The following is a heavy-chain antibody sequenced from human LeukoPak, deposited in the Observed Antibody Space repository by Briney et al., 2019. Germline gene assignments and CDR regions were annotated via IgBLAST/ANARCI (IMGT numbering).Heavy chain of an antibody. Sequence: GASVKVTCKASGYTFTSYGISWVRQAPGQGLEWMGWISAYNGNTNYAQKLQGRVTMTTDTSTSTAYMELRSLRSDDTAVYYCARAPPEYCSSTGCYTSPPRDYYYYMDVWGKGTTVTVSS. D-gene: IGHD2-2*02. CDR3: ARAPPEYCSSTGCYTSPPRDYYYYMDV. CDR2: ISAYNGNT. V-gene: IGHV1-18*01. CDR1: GYTFTSYG. J-gene: IGHJ6*03.